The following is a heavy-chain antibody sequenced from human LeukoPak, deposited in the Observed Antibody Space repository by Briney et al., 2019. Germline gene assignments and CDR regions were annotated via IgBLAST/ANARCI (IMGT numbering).Heavy chain of an antibody. Sequence: PGGSLRLSCAASEFTFSIYGMHWVRQPPGKGLEWVAVISYDGGNKDYADSVKGRVTISRDNSKNTLSLQMNSLSAEDTAVYYCAKEKGSGSYYNYQYGMDVWGQGTTVTVSS. J-gene: IGHJ6*02. CDR2: ISYDGGNK. CDR3: AKEKGSGSYYNYQYGMDV. CDR1: EFTFSIYG. V-gene: IGHV3-30*18. D-gene: IGHD3-10*01.